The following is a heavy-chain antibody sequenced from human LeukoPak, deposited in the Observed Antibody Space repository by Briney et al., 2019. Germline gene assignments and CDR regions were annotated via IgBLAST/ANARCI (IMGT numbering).Heavy chain of an antibody. CDR2: IGAYNGNT. V-gene: IGHV1-18*01. CDR3: ARDVTYYDFWSGYYHFDY. CDR1: GYTFTSYG. J-gene: IGHJ4*02. Sequence: GASVKVSCKASGYTFTSYGISWVRQAPGQGLEWMGWIGAYNGNTNYAQKLQGRVTMTTDTSTSTAYMELRSLRSDDTAVYYCARDVTYYDFWSGYYHFDYWGQGTLVTVSS. D-gene: IGHD3-3*01.